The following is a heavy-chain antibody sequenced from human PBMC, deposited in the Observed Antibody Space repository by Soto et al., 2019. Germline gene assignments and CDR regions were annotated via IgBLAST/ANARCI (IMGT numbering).Heavy chain of an antibody. CDR3: ARAPYGSGRFY. CDR1: GITLSSYW. Sequence: GGTLRLSCAASGITLSSYWMSWVRQAPGKGLEWVANIKQDGSEKYYVDSVKGRFTISSDNAKKSLYRQMNSRRAEDTAVHHDARAPYGSGRFYWGQETLGTVSS. J-gene: IGHJ4*01. CDR2: IKQDGSEK. D-gene: IGHD3-10*01. V-gene: IGHV3-7*03.